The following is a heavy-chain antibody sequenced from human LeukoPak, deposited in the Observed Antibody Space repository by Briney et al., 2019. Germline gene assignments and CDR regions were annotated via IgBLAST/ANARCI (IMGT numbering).Heavy chain of an antibody. Sequence: PGGSLRLSCAASGITFISAWLNWVRPAPGKGLEWVGRIKSKTDGGTAEHAAPVKGRFIISRDDSKNMLYLQTNSLNSDDTGVYYCATALRGVGFWGQGTLVTVPS. V-gene: IGHV3-15*01. CDR2: IKSKTDGGTA. CDR1: GITFISAW. J-gene: IGHJ4*02. CDR3: ATALRGVGF. D-gene: IGHD3-3*01.